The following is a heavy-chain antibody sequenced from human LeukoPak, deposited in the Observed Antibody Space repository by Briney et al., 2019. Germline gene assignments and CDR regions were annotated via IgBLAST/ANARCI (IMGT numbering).Heavy chain of an antibody. CDR2: INPNSGGT. D-gene: IGHD2-15*01. J-gene: IGHJ3*02. CDR1: GYTFTGYY. V-gene: IGHV1-2*04. Sequence: VRSGAEAKKPGASVRVSCKASGYTFTGYYMHWVRQAPGQGLEWMGWINPNSGGTNYAQKFQGWVTMTRDTSISTAYMELSRLRSDDTAVYYCARAGLGFPVAWDGDAFDIWGQGTMVTVSS. CDR3: ARAGLGFPVAWDGDAFDI.